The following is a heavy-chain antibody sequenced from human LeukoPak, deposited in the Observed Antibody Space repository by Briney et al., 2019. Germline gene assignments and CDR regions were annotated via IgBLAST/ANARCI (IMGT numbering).Heavy chain of an antibody. CDR3: AKQGLGSDDILTGYSY. CDR2: ISGSGGST. CDR1: EFIFSSYS. V-gene: IGHV3-23*01. D-gene: IGHD3-9*01. Sequence: PGGSLRLSCAASEFIFSSYSMHWVRQAPGKGLEWVSAISGSGGSTYYADSVKGRFTISRDNSKNTLYLQMNSLRAEDTAVYYCAKQGLGSDDILTGYSYWGQGTLVTVSS. J-gene: IGHJ4*02.